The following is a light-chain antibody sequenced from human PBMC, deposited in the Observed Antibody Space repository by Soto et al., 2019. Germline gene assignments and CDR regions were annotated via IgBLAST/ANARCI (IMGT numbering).Light chain of an antibody. J-gene: IGKJ1*01. CDR1: QSVGITY. V-gene: IGKV3-20*01. CDR3: QQYGSSRWT. Sequence: EIVLTQSPGTLSLSPGETATLSCRASQSVGITYLTWYQQKPGQAPRLLIYGASSRATGIPDRFSGSGSGTDFTLTISRLEPEDFAVYYCQQYGSSRWTFGQGTKVEIK. CDR2: GAS.